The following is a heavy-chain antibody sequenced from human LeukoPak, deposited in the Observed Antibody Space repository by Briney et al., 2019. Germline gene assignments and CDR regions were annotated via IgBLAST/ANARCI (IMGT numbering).Heavy chain of an antibody. CDR3: ASARSDSSWYYFVY. J-gene: IGHJ4*02. CDR1: GFTFSYAW. Sequence: GGSLRLSCAASGFTFSYAWMTWVRQAPGKGLEWVSAIYSGGSTYYADSVKGRFTISRDNSKNTVYLQMNSLRAEDTAVYYCASARSDSSWYYFVYWGQGTLVTVSS. D-gene: IGHD6-13*01. CDR2: IYSGGST. V-gene: IGHV3-66*01.